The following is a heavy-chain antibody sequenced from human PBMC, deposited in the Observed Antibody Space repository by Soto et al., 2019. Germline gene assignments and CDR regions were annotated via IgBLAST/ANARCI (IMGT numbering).Heavy chain of an antibody. D-gene: IGHD1-1*01. CDR3: ATCTNWNDYFDY. CDR1: GGTFSSYA. Sequence: QVQLVQSGAEVKKPGSSVKVSCKAYGGTFSSYAISWVRQAPGQGLEWMGGIIPIFGTANYAQKFQGRVTITADESTSTAYRELSSLRSEDTAVYYCATCTNWNDYFDYWGQGTLVAVSS. CDR2: IIPIFGTA. J-gene: IGHJ4*02. V-gene: IGHV1-69*12.